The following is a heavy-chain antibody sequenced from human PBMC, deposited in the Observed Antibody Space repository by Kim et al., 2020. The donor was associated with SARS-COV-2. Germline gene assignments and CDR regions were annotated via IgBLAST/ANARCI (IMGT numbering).Heavy chain of an antibody. J-gene: IGHJ3*02. CDR2: INPNSGGT. V-gene: IGHV1-2*02. CDR3: ASQLRITMIVVVHYAFDI. D-gene: IGHD3-22*01. CDR1: GYTFTGYY. Sequence: ASVKVSCKASGYTFTGYYMHWVRQAPGQGLEWMGWINPNSGGTNHAQKFQGRVTMTRDTSISTAYMELSRLRSDDTAVYYCASQLRITMIVVVHYAFDIWGPGTMVAVSS.